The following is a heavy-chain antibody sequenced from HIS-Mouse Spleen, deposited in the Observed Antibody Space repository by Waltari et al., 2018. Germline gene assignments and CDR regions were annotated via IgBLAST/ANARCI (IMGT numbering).Heavy chain of an antibody. D-gene: IGHD2-15*01. Sequence: ESGGGVVQPGRSLRLSCAASGFTFSSYGMHWVRQAPGTGLEWVAVIWYDGSNKYYADSVKGRFTISRDNSKNTLYLQMNSLRAEDTAVYYCAKGGGYCSGGSCYYFDYWGQGTLVTVSS. CDR3: AKGGGYCSGGSCYYFDY. CDR2: IWYDGSNK. V-gene: IGHV3-33*06. CDR1: GFTFSSYG. J-gene: IGHJ4*02.